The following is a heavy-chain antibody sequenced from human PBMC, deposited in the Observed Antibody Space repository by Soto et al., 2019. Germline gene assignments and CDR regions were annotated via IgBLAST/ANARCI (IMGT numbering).Heavy chain of an antibody. J-gene: IGHJ4*02. D-gene: IGHD1-1*01. CDR3: ARGTDGFEY. V-gene: IGHV3-49*04. CDR2: MRSEDYGGTT. CDR1: GFTFGEFA. Sequence: PGGSLRLSCIGSGFTFGEFAVSWVRQAPGKGLEWVGFMRSEDYGGTTEYAASVKGRFTISRDDYKNTGFLHMNSLKTEDTGVYYCARGTDGFEYWGRGILVTAPQ.